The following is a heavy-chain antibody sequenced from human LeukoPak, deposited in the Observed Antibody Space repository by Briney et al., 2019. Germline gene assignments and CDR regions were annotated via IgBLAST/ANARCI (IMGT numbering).Heavy chain of an antibody. CDR2: IYYSGST. Sequence: PSETLSLTCTVSGGSISSYYWSWIRQPPGKGLEWIGYIYYSGSTNYNPSLKSRVTISVDTSKNQFSLKLSSVTAADTAVYYCASSSVNTIWDSPITSFDYWGQGTLVTVSS. J-gene: IGHJ4*02. D-gene: IGHD3-10*01. V-gene: IGHV4-59*01. CDR3: ASSSVNTIWDSPITSFDY. CDR1: GGSISSYY.